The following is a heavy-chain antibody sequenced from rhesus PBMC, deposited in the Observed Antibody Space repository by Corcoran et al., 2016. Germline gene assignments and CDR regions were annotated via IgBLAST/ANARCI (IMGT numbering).Heavy chain of an antibody. J-gene: IGHJ2*01. CDR2: IYSSSTST. CDR3: ARGMGGSGYFDL. CDR1: GGSISDSYR. V-gene: IGHV4S10*01. D-gene: IGHD3-34*01. Sequence: QVQLQESGPGVVKPSETLSLTCAVSGGSISDSYRWSWIRQPPVKGLEWIGYIYSSSTSTNYNPSLRRRGTSAKDTSKNQLSLKRGSVTAADAAVYYCARGMGGSGYFDLWGPGTPITISS.